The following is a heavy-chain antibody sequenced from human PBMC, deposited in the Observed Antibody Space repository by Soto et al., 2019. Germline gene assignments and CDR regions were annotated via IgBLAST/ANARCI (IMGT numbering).Heavy chain of an antibody. CDR1: GCTLTTYS. Sequence: LRLSCAVSGCTLTTYSMNWVRHAPLNGLECISCINKNGFTIYYADSVKGRFTISRDYAKNSLYLQMDSLRHEDTAVYYCARGAVTGTSLFDYWGPGTLVTVSS. J-gene: IGHJ4*02. V-gene: IGHV3-48*02. D-gene: IGHD6-19*01. CDR2: INKNGFTI. CDR3: ARGAVTGTSLFDY.